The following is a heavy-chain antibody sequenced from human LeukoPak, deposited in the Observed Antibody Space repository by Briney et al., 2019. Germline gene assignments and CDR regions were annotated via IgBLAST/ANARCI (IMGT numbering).Heavy chain of an antibody. CDR2: IYPGDSDT. D-gene: IGHD6-13*01. V-gene: IGHV5-51*01. Sequence: GESLKISFKGFGYSLTNYWIGWVRQIPGKGLEWMGVIYPGDSDTRYSPSFQGQVTISADKSITTAYLHWSSLKASDTAMYYCARTHEYSSSWSNAFDIWGQGTKVTVSS. CDR3: ARTHEYSSSWSNAFDI. J-gene: IGHJ3*02. CDR1: GYSLTNYW.